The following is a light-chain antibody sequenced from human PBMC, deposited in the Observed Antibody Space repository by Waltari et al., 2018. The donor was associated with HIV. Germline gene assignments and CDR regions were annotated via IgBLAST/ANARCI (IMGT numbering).Light chain of an antibody. CDR1: SSDVGSYYL. CDR3: CSYAGSSTFVV. Sequence: QSALTQPASVSGSPGQSIPIPCTGTSSDVGSYYLVSWYQQHPGKAPKLMIYEVSKRPSGVSNRFSGSKSGNTASLTISGLQAEDEADYYCCSYAGSSTFVVFGGGTKLTVL. CDR2: EVS. V-gene: IGLV2-23*02. J-gene: IGLJ2*01.